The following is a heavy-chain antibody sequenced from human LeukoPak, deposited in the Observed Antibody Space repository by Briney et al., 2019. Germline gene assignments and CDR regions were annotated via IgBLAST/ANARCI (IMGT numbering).Heavy chain of an antibody. CDR1: GGSISSYY. J-gene: IGHJ5*02. D-gene: IGHD6-13*01. V-gene: IGHV4-59*08. CDR3: ARHTRAAAGKRPTQVWFDP. CDR2: IYYSGST. Sequence: PSETLSLTCTVSGGSISSYYWSWIRQPPGKGLEWIGYIYYSGSTNYNPSLKSRVTISVDTSKNQFSLKLSSVTAAGTAVYYCARHTRAAAGKRPTQVWFDPWGQGTLVTVSS.